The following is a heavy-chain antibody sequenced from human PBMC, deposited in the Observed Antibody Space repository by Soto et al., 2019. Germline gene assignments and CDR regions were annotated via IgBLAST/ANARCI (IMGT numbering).Heavy chain of an antibody. V-gene: IGHV4-39*01. J-gene: IGHJ4*02. CDR1: GGSVTNSSYY. CDR2: VYYRGRS. CDR3: VSQRTTVPTQAYFDY. Sequence: SETLSLTCTVSGGSVTNSSYYWVWIRHSPGKGLEWIGSVYYRGRSYSKSSVKSRVTISVDTSKNRFSLSLNSVTASDTAVYFCVSQRTTVPTQAYFDYWGPGALVTVSS. D-gene: IGHD4-17*01.